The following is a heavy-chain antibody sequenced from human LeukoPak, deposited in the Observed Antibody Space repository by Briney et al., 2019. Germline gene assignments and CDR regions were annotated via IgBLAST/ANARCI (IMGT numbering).Heavy chain of an antibody. D-gene: IGHD1-26*01. CDR1: GGSISSSSYY. J-gene: IGHJ4*02. CDR3: ATEASDTSLLDY. CDR2: IYYHGST. V-gene: IGHV4-39*07. Sequence: PSETLSLTCTVSGGSISSSSYYWGWIRQPPGKGLEWIGSIYYHGSTYYNPSLKSRVTISVDMSKNQFFLKLSSVTAADTAVYYCATEASDTSLLDYWGQGTLVTVSS.